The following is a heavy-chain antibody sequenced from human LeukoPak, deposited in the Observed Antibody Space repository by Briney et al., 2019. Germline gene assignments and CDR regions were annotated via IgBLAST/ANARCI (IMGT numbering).Heavy chain of an antibody. CDR3: ARDQYDTWSRRGNFDS. J-gene: IGHJ4*02. Sequence: GGSLRLSCAASGFTFSGYWMSWVRQAPGKGLEWVANIKHDGSEKNYVDSVKGRFTISRDNTKNSLYLQMNSLRVEDTAVFYCARDQYDTWSRRGNFDSWGQGTLVIVSS. D-gene: IGHD3-3*01. CDR2: IKHDGSEK. V-gene: IGHV3-7*03. CDR1: GFTFSGYW.